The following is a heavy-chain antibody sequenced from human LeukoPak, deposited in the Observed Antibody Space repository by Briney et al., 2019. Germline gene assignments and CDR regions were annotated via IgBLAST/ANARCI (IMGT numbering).Heavy chain of an antibody. D-gene: IGHD6-19*01. J-gene: IGHJ4*02. CDR1: GGSIISYY. V-gene: IGHV4-4*07. CDR3: ARAWQWMPLDS. CDR2: VYSSGST. Sequence: TSETLSLTCTVSGGSIISYYWSWIRQPAGKGLEWIGRVYSSGSTNYNPSLKSRVTMSVDTSKNHFSLKVTSVTAADTAVYYCARAWQWMPLDSWGQGTLVTVSS.